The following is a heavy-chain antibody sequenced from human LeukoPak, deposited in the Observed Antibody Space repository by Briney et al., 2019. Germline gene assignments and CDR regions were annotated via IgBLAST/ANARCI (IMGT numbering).Heavy chain of an antibody. Sequence: SVKVSCKASGGTFSSYAISWVRQAPGQGLEWMGGIIPILGTANYAQKVQGRVTITADESTSTAYMELSSLRSEDTAVFYCARVIQLPNEYFQHWGQGTLVTVSS. CDR1: GGTFSSYA. CDR3: ARVIQLPNEYFQH. J-gene: IGHJ1*01. CDR2: IIPILGTA. V-gene: IGHV1-69*01. D-gene: IGHD2-2*01.